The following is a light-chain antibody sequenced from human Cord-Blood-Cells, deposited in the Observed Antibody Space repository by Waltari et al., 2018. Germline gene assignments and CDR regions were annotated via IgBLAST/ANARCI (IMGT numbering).Light chain of an antibody. CDR2: EGS. V-gene: IGLV2-23*01. CDR1: SSDAGGYNL. Sequence: QSALTQPASVSGSPGQSITIPCSVTSSDAGGYNLVSWYQQHPGKAPKLMIYEGSKRPSGVSNRFSGSKSGNTASLTISGLQAEDEADYYCCSYAGSSTYVFGTGTKVTVL. J-gene: IGLJ1*01. CDR3: CSYAGSSTYV.